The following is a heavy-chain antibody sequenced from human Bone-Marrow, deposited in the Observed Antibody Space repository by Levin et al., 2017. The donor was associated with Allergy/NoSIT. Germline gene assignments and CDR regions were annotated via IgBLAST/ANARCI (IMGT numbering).Heavy chain of an antibody. J-gene: IGHJ4*02. CDR3: ARGELGSGYLFDY. CDR2: MYPNSDNA. D-gene: IGHD5-12*01. Sequence: ASVKVSCKTSGYTFTSFDINWVRQATGQGLEWMGWMYPNSDNAGYAQKLQGRATMTRNTSISTAYMELSSLRSEDTAIYYGARGELGSGYLFDYWGQGTLVTVSS. V-gene: IGHV1-8*01. CDR1: GYTFTSFD.